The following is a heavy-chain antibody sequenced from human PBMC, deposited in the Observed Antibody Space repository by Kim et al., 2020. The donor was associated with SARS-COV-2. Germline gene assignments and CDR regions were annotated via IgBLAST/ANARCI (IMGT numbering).Heavy chain of an antibody. D-gene: IGHD2-15*01. CDR1: GGSISSSSYY. CDR3: ARGRVVVVAARKGYFD. Sequence: SETLSLTCTVSGGSISSSSYYWGWIRQPPGKGLEWIGSIYYSGSTYYNPSLKSRVTISVDTSKNQFSLKLSSVTAADTAVYYCARGRVVVVAARKGYFD. V-gene: IGHV4-39*07. J-gene: IGHJ4*03. CDR2: IYYSGST.